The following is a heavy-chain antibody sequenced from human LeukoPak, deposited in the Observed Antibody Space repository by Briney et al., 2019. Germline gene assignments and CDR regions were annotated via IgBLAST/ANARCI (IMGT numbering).Heavy chain of an antibody. CDR2: INTYTGNP. V-gene: IGHV7-4-1*02. D-gene: IGHD3-22*01. CDR3: ARWDYDSSGYALYYFDY. Sequence: ASVKGSCKASGYTFTSYAMNWVRQAPGQGLEWMGLINTYTGNPTYAQGFTGRFVFSLDTSVSTAYLQISRLKAEDTAVYYCARWDYDSSGYALYYFDYWGQGTLVTVSS. CDR1: GYTFTSYA. J-gene: IGHJ4*02.